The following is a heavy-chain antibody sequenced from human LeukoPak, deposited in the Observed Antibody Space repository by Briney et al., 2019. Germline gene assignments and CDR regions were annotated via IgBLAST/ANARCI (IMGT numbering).Heavy chain of an antibody. D-gene: IGHD3-10*02. CDR3: ARVVFGDSIPGY. J-gene: IGHJ4*02. V-gene: IGHV3-23*01. CDR1: GFTLTTYA. CDR2: ISGSGGST. Sequence: PGGSLRLSCAASGFTLTTYAMSWVRQAPGKGLEWVSSISGSGGSTYYVDSVKGRFTISRDNAKKSLYLQMNSLRAEDTAVYYCARVVFGDSIPGYWGQGTLVTVSS.